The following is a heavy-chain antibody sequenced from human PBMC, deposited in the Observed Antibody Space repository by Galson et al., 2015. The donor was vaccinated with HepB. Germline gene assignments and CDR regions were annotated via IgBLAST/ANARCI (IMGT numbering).Heavy chain of an antibody. CDR3: AREYYYDSSGYYYYYGMDV. D-gene: IGHD3-22*01. J-gene: IGHJ6*02. CDR2: IWYDGSNK. V-gene: IGHV3-33*08. CDR1: GFTFSSYG. Sequence: SLRLSCAASGFTFSSYGMHWVRQAPGKGLEWVAVIWYDGSNKYYADSVKGRFTISRDNSKNTLYLQMNSLRAEDTAVYYGAREYYYDSSGYYYYYGMDVWGQGTTVTVSS.